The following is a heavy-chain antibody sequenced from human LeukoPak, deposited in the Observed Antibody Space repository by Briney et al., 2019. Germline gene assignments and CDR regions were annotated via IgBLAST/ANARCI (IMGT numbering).Heavy chain of an antibody. CDR3: ASPGHDHGDYVGY. D-gene: IGHD4-17*01. J-gene: IGHJ4*02. Sequence: GESLKISCKGSGYSFNSYWIGWVRQMPGKGLEWMGIIYPGDSDTRYSPSFQGQVTISADKSISTAYLQWSSLKASDTAMYYCASPGHDHGDYVGYWGQGTLVTVSS. CDR1: GYSFNSYW. CDR2: IYPGDSDT. V-gene: IGHV5-51*01.